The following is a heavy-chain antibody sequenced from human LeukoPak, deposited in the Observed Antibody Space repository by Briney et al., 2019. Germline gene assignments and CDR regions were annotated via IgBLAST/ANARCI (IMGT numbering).Heavy chain of an antibody. D-gene: IGHD4-23*01. J-gene: IGHJ4*02. V-gene: IGHV3-64*01. CDR3: RTTVVTLYSCLDY. Sequence: GGSLCLSCAAYGFTFSSYARVWLGQAPGQGRVYVLDISSNGGSTYYANSVKGTFTISRDNSKNTLYLQMGSLGAEDMAVYYCRTTVVTLYSCLDYWGQGTLVTVSS. CDR2: ISSNGGST. CDR1: GFTFSSYA.